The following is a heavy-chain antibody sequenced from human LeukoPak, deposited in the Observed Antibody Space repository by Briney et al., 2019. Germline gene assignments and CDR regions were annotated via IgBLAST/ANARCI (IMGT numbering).Heavy chain of an antibody. V-gene: IGHV3-30-3*01. CDR3: AREGGYSSSWRENWFDP. CDR2: VSYDGSNK. D-gene: IGHD6-13*01. CDR1: GFTFSSYA. Sequence: GGSLRLSCAASGFTFSSYAMHWVRQAPGKGLEWVAVVSYDGSNKYYADSVKGRFTISRDNSKNTLYLQMNSLRAEDTAVYYCAREGGYSSSWRENWFDPWGQGTLVTVSS. J-gene: IGHJ5*02.